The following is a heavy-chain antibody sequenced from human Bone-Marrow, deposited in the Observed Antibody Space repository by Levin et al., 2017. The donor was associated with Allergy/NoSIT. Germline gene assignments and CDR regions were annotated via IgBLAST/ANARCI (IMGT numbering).Heavy chain of an antibody. Sequence: NSSETLSLTCVISGDSVSSNSAAWNWIRQSPSRGLEWLGRTYYRSKWYNDYAASVKSRITVNPDTSKNQFFLQLNSVTPEDTAVYYCARDYYYGMDVWGQGTTVTVSS. J-gene: IGHJ6*02. V-gene: IGHV6-1*01. CDR1: GDSVSSNSAA. CDR2: TYYRSKWYN. CDR3: ARDYYYGMDV.